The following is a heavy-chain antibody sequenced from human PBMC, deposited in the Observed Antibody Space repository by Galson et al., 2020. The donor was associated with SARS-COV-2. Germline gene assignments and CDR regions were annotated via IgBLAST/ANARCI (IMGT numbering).Heavy chain of an antibody. V-gene: IGHV4-39*07. CDR3: ARDRLGYSGYDWNGMEV. D-gene: IGHD5-12*01. Sequence: ASETLSLTCTVSGGSISSSSYYWGWIRQPPGKGLEWIGSIYYSGSTYYNPSLKSRVTISVDTSKNQFSLKLSSVTAADTAVYYCARDRLGYSGYDWNGMEVWGQGTTVTVSS. CDR2: IYYSGST. CDR1: GGSISSSSYY. J-gene: IGHJ6*02.